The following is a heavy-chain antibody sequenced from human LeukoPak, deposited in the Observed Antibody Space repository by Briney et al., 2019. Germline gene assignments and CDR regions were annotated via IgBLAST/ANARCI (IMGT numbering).Heavy chain of an antibody. D-gene: IGHD4-23*01. CDR2: ISSSGSDI. V-gene: IGHV3-48*03. CDR3: ARDYGGSSPFDY. J-gene: IGHJ4*02. Sequence: GGSLRLSCAASGFTFSNYEMHSVRQAPGKGLEWVSYISSSGSDIYYADSVKGRFTISRDNAKNSLYLHMNSLRAEDTAVYYCARDYGGSSPFDYWGQGTLGTVSS. CDR1: GFTFSNYE.